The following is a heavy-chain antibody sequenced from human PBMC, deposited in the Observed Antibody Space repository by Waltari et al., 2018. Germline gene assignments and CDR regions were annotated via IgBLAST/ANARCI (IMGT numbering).Heavy chain of an antibody. CDR3: ASSGLMYSSSWYEDY. Sequence: EVQLVQSGAEVKKPGATVKISCKASGYTFTDYYMHWVQQAPGKGLEWMGRVDPEDGETIYAVKFQGRGTITADTSTDTAYMELSSLRSEDTAVYYCASSGLMYSSSWYEDYWGQGTLVTVSS. J-gene: IGHJ4*02. CDR1: GYTFTDYY. CDR2: VDPEDGET. V-gene: IGHV1-69-2*01. D-gene: IGHD6-13*01.